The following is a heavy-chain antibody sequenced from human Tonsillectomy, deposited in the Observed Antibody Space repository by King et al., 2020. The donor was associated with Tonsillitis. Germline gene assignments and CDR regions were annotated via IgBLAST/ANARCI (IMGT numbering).Heavy chain of an antibody. CDR1: GFTFTSYS. J-gene: IGHJ5*02. V-gene: IGHV3-21*01. D-gene: IGHD1-26*01. CDR3: ARGGTTLGWFDP. CDR2: ISSSSDFI. Sequence: VQLVESGGGLVKPGGSLRLSCAVSGFTFTSYSMTWVRQAPGKGLEWASSISSSSDFIFYADSVKGRFTISRDNAKNSLYLQMNSLRAEDTAVYYCARGGTTLGWFDPWGQGTLVTVSS.